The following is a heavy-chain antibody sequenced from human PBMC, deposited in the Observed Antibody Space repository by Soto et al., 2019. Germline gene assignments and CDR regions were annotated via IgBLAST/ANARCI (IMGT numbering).Heavy chain of an antibody. CDR1: GFSLSNNA. J-gene: IGHJ4*02. V-gene: IGHV3-23*01. D-gene: IGHD3-3*01. CDR2: ISSGGGDT. CDR3: AEVITIVGVVGVTHYLDY. Sequence: GVSLSLSFGASGFSLSNNAMCWVRQPPGKGLEWVSTISSGGGDTYYADSVKGRFTISRDNSKNTLFLQMNSLRAEDTVIYYCAEVITIVGVVGVTHYLDYWGQGALVTVSS.